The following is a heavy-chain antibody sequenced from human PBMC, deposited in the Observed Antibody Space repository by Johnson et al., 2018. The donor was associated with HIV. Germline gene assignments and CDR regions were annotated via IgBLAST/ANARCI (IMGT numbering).Heavy chain of an antibody. CDR1: GFTFSDYY. J-gene: IGHJ3*02. CDR3: TKVWGFYYGQYHDAFDI. V-gene: IGHV3-30*02. Sequence: QVQLVESGGGFVKPGGSLRLSCPASGFTFSDYYMSWIRQAPGQGLEWVAFIRLDGSDEYYSNSVKARFTISRDNSKNTLYLQMNSLRPEDTAVYYCTKVWGFYYGQYHDAFDIWGQGTMVTVSS. D-gene: IGHD3-10*01. CDR2: IRLDGSDE.